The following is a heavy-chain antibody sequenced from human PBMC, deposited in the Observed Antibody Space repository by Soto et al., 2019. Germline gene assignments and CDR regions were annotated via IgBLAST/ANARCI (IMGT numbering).Heavy chain of an antibody. Sequence: QVQLQQWGAGLLKPSETLSLTCAVYGGSFSGYYWSWIRQPPGKGLEWIGEINHSGSTNYNPSLKRXXXISVDTSKNQXXLXLXXVTAADTAVYYCARVGRYDSSGYSTTYYYYYGMDVWGQGTTVTVSS. CDR2: INHSGST. V-gene: IGHV4-34*01. J-gene: IGHJ6*02. CDR1: GGSFSGYY. CDR3: ARVGRYDSSGYSTTYYYYYGMDV. D-gene: IGHD3-22*01.